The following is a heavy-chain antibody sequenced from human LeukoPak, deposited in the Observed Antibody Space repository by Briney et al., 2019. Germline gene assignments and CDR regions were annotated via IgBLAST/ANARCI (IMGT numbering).Heavy chain of an antibody. CDR2: IKQDGSEK. Sequence: GGSLRLSCAASGFTFSSYWMSWVRQGPGKGLEWVANIKQDGSEKYYVDSVKGRFTISREKAKNSLYLQMNSLRAEDTAVYYCARERYYDTSGYYYLFDYWGQGTLVTVSS. D-gene: IGHD3-22*01. CDR1: GFTFSSYW. V-gene: IGHV3-7*01. J-gene: IGHJ4*02. CDR3: ARERYYDTSGYYYLFDY.